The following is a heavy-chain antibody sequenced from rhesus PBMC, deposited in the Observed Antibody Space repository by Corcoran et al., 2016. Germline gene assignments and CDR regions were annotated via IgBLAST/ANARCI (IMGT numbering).Heavy chain of an antibody. J-gene: IGHJ4*01. Sequence: QVPLQESGPGLVKPSETLSLTCAVSGGPISSSSYFWRWIRPSPGKGLEWIGYISYSGSTSYNPSLKSRVTISRDTSKNQFSLKLSSVTAADTAVYYCARDYYSGSPDYWGRGVLVTVSS. CDR3: ARDYYSGSPDY. D-gene: IGHD3-16*01. CDR1: GGPISSSSYF. CDR2: ISYSGST. V-gene: IGHV4-122*02.